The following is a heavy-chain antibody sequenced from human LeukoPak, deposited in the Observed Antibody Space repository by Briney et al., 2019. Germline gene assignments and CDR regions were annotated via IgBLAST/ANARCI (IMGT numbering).Heavy chain of an antibody. Sequence: GGSLRLSCAASGFTFNSYWMSWVRQAPGKGLEWVAVISYDGSNKYYADSVKGRFTISRDNSKNTLYLQMNSLRAEDTAVYYCARDSTVTSPFDYWGQGTLVTVSS. V-gene: IGHV3-30*03. J-gene: IGHJ4*02. CDR1: GFTFNSYW. CDR2: ISYDGSNK. CDR3: ARDSTVTSPFDY. D-gene: IGHD4-17*01.